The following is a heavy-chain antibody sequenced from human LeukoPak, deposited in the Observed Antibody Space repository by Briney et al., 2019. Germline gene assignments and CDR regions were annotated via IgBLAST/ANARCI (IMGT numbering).Heavy chain of an antibody. CDR3: AKTVLHYDFWSGDAFDI. V-gene: IGHV3-21*04. Sequence: PGGSLRLSCAASGFTFSSYSLNWVRQAPGKGLEWVSSISSSSSYIYYADSVKGRFTISRDNSKSTLYLQMNSLRAEDTAVYYCAKTVLHYDFWSGDAFDIWGQGTMVTVSS. J-gene: IGHJ3*02. CDR2: ISSSSSYI. D-gene: IGHD3-3*01. CDR1: GFTFSSYS.